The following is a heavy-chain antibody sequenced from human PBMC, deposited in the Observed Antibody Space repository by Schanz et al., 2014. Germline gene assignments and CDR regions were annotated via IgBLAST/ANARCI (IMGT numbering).Heavy chain of an antibody. CDR1: GNTLSAYY. V-gene: IGHV1-46*01. Sequence: QVLLVQSGADVKKPGASVKVSCKASGNTLSAYYIHWIRQAPGQGLEWMGIINPSGGSTTYAQKFQGRVTMTSDTSTSTVYMELSSLRSEDTAVYYCARNYGGHSEESDRYGMDVWGQGTTVTVSS. D-gene: IGHD4-17*01. CDR2: INPSGGST. J-gene: IGHJ6*02. CDR3: ARNYGGHSEESDRYGMDV.